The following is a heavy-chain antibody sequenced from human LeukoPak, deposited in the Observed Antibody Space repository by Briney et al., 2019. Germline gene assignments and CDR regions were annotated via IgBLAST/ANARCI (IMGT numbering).Heavy chain of an antibody. CDR3: AKENGYYYYYYMDV. Sequence: PGGSLRLSCAASGFTFSRYAMSWVRQAPGKGLEWVSAISGSGGSTYYADSVKGRFTISRDNSKNTLYLQMNSLRAEDTAVYYCAKENGYYYYYYMDVWGKGTAVTVSS. D-gene: IGHD2-8*01. V-gene: IGHV3-23*01. J-gene: IGHJ6*03. CDR1: GFTFSRYA. CDR2: ISGSGGST.